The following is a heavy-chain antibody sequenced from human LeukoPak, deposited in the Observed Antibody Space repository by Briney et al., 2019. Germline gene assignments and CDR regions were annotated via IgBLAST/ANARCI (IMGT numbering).Heavy chain of an antibody. CDR3: AREDPATGNY. CDR1: GFTFSSYE. Sequence: GGSLRLSCAASGFTFSSYEMNWVRQAPGKGLEWVSYISGSGSTIYYADSVKGRFTISRDNAKNSLYLQMNSLRAEDTAVYYCAREDPATGNYWGQGTLVTVSS. J-gene: IGHJ4*02. D-gene: IGHD3-10*01. CDR2: ISGSGSTI. V-gene: IGHV3-48*03.